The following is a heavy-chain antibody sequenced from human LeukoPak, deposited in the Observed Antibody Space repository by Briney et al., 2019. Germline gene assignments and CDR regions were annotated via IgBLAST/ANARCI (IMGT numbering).Heavy chain of an antibody. J-gene: IGHJ6*02. Sequence: GSLRLSCAASGFTFSSYAMSWVRQAPGKGLEWVSAISGSGGSTYYADSVKGRFTISRDNSKNTLYLQMNSLRAEDTAVYYCAKGRVPAAIPYPNYYYYGMDVWGQGTTVTVSS. V-gene: IGHV3-23*01. CDR1: GFTFSSYA. CDR2: ISGSGGST. CDR3: AKGRVPAAIPYPNYYYYGMDV. D-gene: IGHD2-2*02.